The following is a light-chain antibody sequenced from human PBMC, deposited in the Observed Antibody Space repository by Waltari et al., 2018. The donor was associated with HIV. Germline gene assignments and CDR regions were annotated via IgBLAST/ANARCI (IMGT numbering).Light chain of an antibody. J-gene: IGLJ1*01. Sequence: SYDLTQPPSVSVSPGQTARITCAGDALSKRYVDWYQQKPGQAPLVVIYRDNERPSGIPERFSGSSSETTVTLSISVVQAEDEADYYCQVADISGTYVFGTGTKVTVL. V-gene: IGLV3-25*03. CDR3: QVADISGTYV. CDR1: ALSKRY. CDR2: RDN.